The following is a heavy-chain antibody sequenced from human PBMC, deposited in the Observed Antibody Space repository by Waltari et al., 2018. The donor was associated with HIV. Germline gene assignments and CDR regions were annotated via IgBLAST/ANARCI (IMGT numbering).Heavy chain of an antibody. J-gene: IGHJ4*02. Sequence: QVQLQESGPGLVTPSETLSLTCTVSGGSISSHYWRWIRQSPGRGLEWIGYIYNNGDTNYSPSFRSRVTISLDTSKSQFFLKLRSVTAADTAVYYCAREAHCSGGTCYRPYWGQGALVTVSS. CDR1: GGSISSHY. D-gene: IGHD2-15*01. CDR2: IYNNGDT. CDR3: AREAHCSGGTCYRPY. V-gene: IGHV4-59*11.